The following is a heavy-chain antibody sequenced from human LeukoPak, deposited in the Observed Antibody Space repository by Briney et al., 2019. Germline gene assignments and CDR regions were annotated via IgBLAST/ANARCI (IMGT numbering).Heavy chain of an antibody. CDR1: GFTFSSYA. Sequence: GGSLRLSCAASGFTFSSYAMSWVRQAPGKGLEWVSGISGSGVNIYYADSVKGRFTISRDNSKNTMYLQMNSLRAEDTAVYYCAKDFHFDSSGHCLDYWGQGTLVTVSS. D-gene: IGHD3-22*01. CDR2: ISGSGVNI. CDR3: AKDFHFDSSGHCLDY. V-gene: IGHV3-23*01. J-gene: IGHJ4*02.